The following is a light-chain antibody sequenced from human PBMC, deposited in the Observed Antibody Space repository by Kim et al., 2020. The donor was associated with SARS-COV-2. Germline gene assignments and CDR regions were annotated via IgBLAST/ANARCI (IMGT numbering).Light chain of an antibody. J-gene: IGLJ3*02. CDR2: YDS. Sequence: APGTTARITCGGSNIGSKSVHWYQQKPGQAPVLVIYYDSDRPSGIPERFSGSNSGNTATLTISRVEAGDEADYYCQVWDSSSDHWVFGGGTQLTVL. CDR1: NIGSKS. CDR3: QVWDSSSDHWV. V-gene: IGLV3-21*04.